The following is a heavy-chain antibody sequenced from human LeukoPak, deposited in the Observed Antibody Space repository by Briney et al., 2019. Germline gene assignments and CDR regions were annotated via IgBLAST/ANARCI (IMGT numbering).Heavy chain of an antibody. CDR3: AESGNSRGYYYGMDV. CDR2: IVVGSGNT. D-gene: IGHD4-23*01. CDR1: GFTFTISA. Sequence: SVKVSCKASGFTFTISAMQWVRQARGQRLEWIGWIVVGSGNTNYAQKFQERVTITRDMSTSTAYMELSSLRSEDTAVYYCAESGNSRGYYYGMDVWGQGTTVTVSS. V-gene: IGHV1-58*02. J-gene: IGHJ6*02.